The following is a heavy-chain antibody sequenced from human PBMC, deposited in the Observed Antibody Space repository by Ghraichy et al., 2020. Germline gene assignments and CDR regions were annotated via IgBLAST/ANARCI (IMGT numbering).Heavy chain of an antibody. CDR3: ARRGRGYSLYYYGLDV. D-gene: IGHD5-18*01. CDR2: ISYTGNT. Sequence: SETLSLTCTVSGGSMRSHFWSWVRQPPGKGLEWIGYISYTGNTNYSPSLGGRASISLDTSKNQFSLSLTSVTAADTAVYYCARRGRGYSLYYYGLDVWARGPRSPSP. J-gene: IGHJ6*02. CDR1: GGSMRSHF. V-gene: IGHV4-59*08.